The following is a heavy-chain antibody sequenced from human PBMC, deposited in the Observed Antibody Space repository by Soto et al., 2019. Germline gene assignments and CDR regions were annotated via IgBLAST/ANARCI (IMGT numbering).Heavy chain of an antibody. CDR2: ISSSGSSI. V-gene: IGHV3-48*01. Sequence: EVQLVESGGGLVQPGGSLRLSCAASGFSFSSYSMNWVRQAPGKGLEWISHISSSGSSIYYADSVKGRFTISRDSAKNSLYLQMNSLRSEDTAVYYCARQYGMDVWGQGTTVTVSS. J-gene: IGHJ6*02. CDR3: ARQYGMDV. CDR1: GFSFSSYS.